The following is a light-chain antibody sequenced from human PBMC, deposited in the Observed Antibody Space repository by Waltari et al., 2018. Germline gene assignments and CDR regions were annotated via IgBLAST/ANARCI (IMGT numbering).Light chain of an antibody. CDR3: QQYGGSPPIT. CDR2: GTS. V-gene: IGKV3-20*01. J-gene: IGKJ5*01. Sequence: RASQSVRSSYLVWYQQKPGQAPRLLIYGTSSRATDIPDRFSGSGSGTDFTLTISRLEPEDFAVYYCQQYGGSPPITFGQGTRLEIK. CDR1: QSVRSSY.